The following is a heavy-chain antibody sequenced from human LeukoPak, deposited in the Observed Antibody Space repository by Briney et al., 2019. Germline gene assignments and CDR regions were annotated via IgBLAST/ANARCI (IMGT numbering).Heavy chain of an antibody. J-gene: IGHJ4*02. Sequence: GGSQRLSCAASGFTFSSYAMHWVRQAPGKGLEWVAVISYDGSNKYYADSVKGRFTISRDNSKNTLYLQMNSLRAEDTAVYYCARSFSSSPVLYDYWGQGTLVTVSS. CDR1: GFTFSSYA. CDR2: ISYDGSNK. V-gene: IGHV3-30-3*01. CDR3: ARSFSSSPVLYDY. D-gene: IGHD6-13*01.